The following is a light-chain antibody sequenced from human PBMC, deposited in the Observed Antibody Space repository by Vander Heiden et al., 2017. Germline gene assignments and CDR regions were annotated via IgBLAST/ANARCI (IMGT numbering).Light chain of an antibody. CDR3: SSYTSSSTLEV. CDR2: EVS. V-gene: IGLV2-14*01. Sequence: QSALTQPASVSGSPGQSITISCTGTSSDVGGYNYVSWYQQHPGKAPKLMIYEVSNRPSGVSNRFSGSKSGNTASLTISGLQAEDEADYYCSSYTSSSTLEVFGGGTKLTAL. CDR1: SSDVGGYNY. J-gene: IGLJ2*01.